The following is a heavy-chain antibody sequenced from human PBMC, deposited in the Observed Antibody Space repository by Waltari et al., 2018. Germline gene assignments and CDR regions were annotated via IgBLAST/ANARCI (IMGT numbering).Heavy chain of an antibody. CDR2: ITPMFGAA. J-gene: IGHJ4*02. CDR3: AMEGKTYYSQQPYYFDY. D-gene: IGHD3-10*01. V-gene: IGHV1-69*01. CDR1: GGTFSSNA. Sequence: QVQLVQSGAEVKKPGSSVTVSCKASGGTFSSNAISGVRQAPGPGIEWMGGITPMFGAADYAQNFQGRVTITADESTSTAYMELSSLRSEDTAVYYCAMEGKTYYSQQPYYFDYWGQGTLVTVSS.